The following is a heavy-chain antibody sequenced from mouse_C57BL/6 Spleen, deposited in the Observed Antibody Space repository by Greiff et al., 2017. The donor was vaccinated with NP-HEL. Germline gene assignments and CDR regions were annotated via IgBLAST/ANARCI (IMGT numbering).Heavy chain of an antibody. Sequence: EVQLQQSGPGMVKPSQSLSLTCTVTGYSITSGYDWHWIRHFPGNKLEWMGYISYSGSTNYNPSLKSRISITHDTSKNHFFLKLNSVTTEDTATYYCARGGSNHWYFDVWGTGTTVTVSS. D-gene: IGHD2-5*01. CDR2: ISYSGST. CDR1: GYSITSGYD. J-gene: IGHJ1*03. V-gene: IGHV3-1*01. CDR3: ARGGSNHWYFDV.